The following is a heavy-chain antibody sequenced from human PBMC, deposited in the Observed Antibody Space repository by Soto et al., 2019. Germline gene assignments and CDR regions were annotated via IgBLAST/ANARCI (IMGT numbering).Heavy chain of an antibody. V-gene: IGHV3-23*01. Sequence: LSLSFAPSGFTFSRYAMSWVRQSPWKGLECVSGVSGSADSTYYADSLMGRFTIYRDNSKNTLYLQMNSLTAEDTAVYYCAQDGPCSGTTCYWSYWGQGTLLTVSS. CDR2: VSGSADST. CDR1: GFTFSRYA. D-gene: IGHD2-2*01. J-gene: IGHJ4*02. CDR3: AQDGPCSGTTCYWSY.